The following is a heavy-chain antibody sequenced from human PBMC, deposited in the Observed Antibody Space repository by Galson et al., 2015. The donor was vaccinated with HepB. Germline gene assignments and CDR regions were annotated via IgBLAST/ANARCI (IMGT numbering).Heavy chain of an antibody. V-gene: IGHV1-69*02. D-gene: IGHD1-26*01. Sequence: SVKVSCKASGGTFSSYTISWVRQAPGQGLEWMGRIIPILGIANYAQKLQGRVTITADKSTSTAYMELSSLKSEDTAVYYCASGPIVGAPPPGYWGQGTLVTVSS. CDR2: IIPILGIA. CDR3: ASGPIVGAPPPGY. J-gene: IGHJ4*02. CDR1: GGTFSSYT.